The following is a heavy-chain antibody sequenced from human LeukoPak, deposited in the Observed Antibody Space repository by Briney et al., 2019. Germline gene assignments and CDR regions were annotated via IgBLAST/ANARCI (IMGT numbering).Heavy chain of an antibody. CDR3: ARPGSPSSVWYWYFDL. D-gene: IGHD3-22*01. J-gene: IGHJ2*01. Sequence: GGSLRLSCAASGFTFSSYGMHWVRQAPGKGPEWVAVIWYDGSNKYYSGSVKGRFSISRDNSKNMLYLQMNSLRAEDTAVYYCARPGSPSSVWYWYFDLWGRGTLVAVSS. V-gene: IGHV3-33*01. CDR1: GFTFSSYG. CDR2: IWYDGSNK.